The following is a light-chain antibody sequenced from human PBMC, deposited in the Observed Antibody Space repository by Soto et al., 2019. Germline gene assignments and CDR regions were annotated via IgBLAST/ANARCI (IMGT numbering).Light chain of an antibody. V-gene: IGKV3-11*01. CDR2: GAF. Sequence: EIVLTQSPATLSLSQGERATLSCRASPSVANFVAWYQQKPGQAPRLLIYGAFNRATGSPARFSGSGSGTDFTLTISSLEPEDSAVYYCQQRNIWPPVTFGHGTRLEIK. J-gene: IGKJ5*01. CDR3: QQRNIWPPVT. CDR1: PSVANF.